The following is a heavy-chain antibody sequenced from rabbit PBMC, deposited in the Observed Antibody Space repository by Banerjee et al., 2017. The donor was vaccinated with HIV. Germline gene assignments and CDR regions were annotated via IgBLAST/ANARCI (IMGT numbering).Heavy chain of an antibody. V-gene: IGHV1S47*01. D-gene: IGHD4-2*01. Sequence: QDQLVESGGGLVQPEGSLTLTCKASGFDFSSNAMCWVRQAPGKGPEWIACIYNGDGSTYYANWVNGRFSISRSTSLNTVTLQMTSLTAADTATYFCARDAGGHVYMDYFKLWGPGTLVTVS. CDR2: IYNGDGST. J-gene: IGHJ4*01. CDR3: ARDAGGHVYMDYFKL. CDR1: GFDFSSNA.